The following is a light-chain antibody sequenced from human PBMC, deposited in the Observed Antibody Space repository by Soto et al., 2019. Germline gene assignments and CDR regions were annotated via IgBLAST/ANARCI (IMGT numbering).Light chain of an antibody. CDR3: QQYKNWPLIT. CDR1: QSVSSN. J-gene: IGKJ5*01. Sequence: EIMMTQSPATLSVSPGERATLSCRASQSVSSNLAWYQQKPGQAPRLLIYDASTRATGLPARFSGSGSGTEFTLTVSSLQSEDFAVYYCQQYKNWPLITFGQGTRLEIK. CDR2: DAS. V-gene: IGKV3-15*01.